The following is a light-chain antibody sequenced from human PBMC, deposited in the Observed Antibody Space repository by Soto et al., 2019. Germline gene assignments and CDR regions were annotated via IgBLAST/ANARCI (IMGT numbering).Light chain of an antibody. CDR3: QQYGSSPPYT. Sequence: EIVMAQSPATLSVSRGERAALSCRASQSVSSNLAWYQQKPGQAPRLLIYGASSRATGIPDRFSGSGSGTDFTLTISRLEPEDFAVYYCQQYGSSPPYTFGQGTRLEIK. V-gene: IGKV3-20*01. CDR2: GAS. CDR1: QSVSSN. J-gene: IGKJ5*01.